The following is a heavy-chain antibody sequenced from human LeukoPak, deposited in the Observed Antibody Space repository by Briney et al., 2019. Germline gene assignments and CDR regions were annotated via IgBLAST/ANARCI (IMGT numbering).Heavy chain of an antibody. CDR2: IYSGGST. V-gene: IGHV3-66*01. CDR3: AAGLTFGGVIVPIAFDY. Sequence: GGSLRLSCAASGFNVSSKCISWARQAPGKGLEWVSLIYSGGSTYYADSVKGRFIISRDNSKNTLFLQMNSLRAEDTAVYYCAAGLTFGGVIVPIAFDYWGQGTLVTVSS. J-gene: IGHJ4*02. CDR1: GFNVSSKC. D-gene: IGHD3-16*02.